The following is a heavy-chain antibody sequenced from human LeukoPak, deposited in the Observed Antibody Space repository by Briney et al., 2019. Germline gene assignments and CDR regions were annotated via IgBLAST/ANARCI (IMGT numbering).Heavy chain of an antibody. CDR2: IYYSGST. D-gene: IGHD3-22*01. V-gene: IGHV4-59*08. J-gene: IGHJ4*02. CDR1: SGSISSYY. CDR3: ARGHDSSGYYVFDY. Sequence: PSETLSLTCTVSSGSISSYYWTWIRQPPGKGLEWIGHIYYSGSTNYNPSLKSRVTISLDTSKNQFSLKLSSVTATDTAVYYCARGHDSSGYYVFDYWGQGTLVTVSS.